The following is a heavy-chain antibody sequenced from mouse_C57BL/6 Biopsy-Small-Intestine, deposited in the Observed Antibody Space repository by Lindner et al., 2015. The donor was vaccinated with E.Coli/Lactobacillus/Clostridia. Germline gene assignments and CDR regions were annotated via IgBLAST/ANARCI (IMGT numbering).Heavy chain of an antibody. CDR2: IDPENGDT. CDR3: TTEYYGSSSFAY. V-gene: IGHV14-4*01. D-gene: IGHD1-1*01. CDR1: GFNIKDDY. Sequence: VQLQESGAELVRPGASVKLSCTASGFNIKDDYMHWVKQRPEQGPEWIGWIDPENGDTEYAPKFQGKATMTADTSSNTAYLQLSSLTSEDTAVYYCTTEYYGSSSFAYWGQGTLVTVSA. J-gene: IGHJ3*01.